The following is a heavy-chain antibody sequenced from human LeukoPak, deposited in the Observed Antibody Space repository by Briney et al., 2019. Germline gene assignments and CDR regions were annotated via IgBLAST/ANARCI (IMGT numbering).Heavy chain of an antibody. Sequence: GGSLRLSCAASGFTFSSYWVNWVRQAPGKRLEWVAHIKEDGSEKYYLDSVKGRFTISRDNARNSLYLQMNSLRAEDTAVYYCARDPSSLRDSYDYWGQGTLVTVSS. D-gene: IGHD3/OR15-3a*01. V-gene: IGHV3-7*01. CDR2: IKEDGSEK. CDR1: GFTFSSYW. CDR3: ARDPSSLRDSYDY. J-gene: IGHJ4*02.